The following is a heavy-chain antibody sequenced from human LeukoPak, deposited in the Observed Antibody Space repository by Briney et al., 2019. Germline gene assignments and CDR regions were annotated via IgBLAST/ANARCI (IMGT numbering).Heavy chain of an antibody. Sequence: ASVKVSCKVSGYTLTELSMHWVRQAPGKGLEWMGGFDPEDGETIYAQKFQGRVTMTEDTSTDTAYMELSSLRSEDTAVYYCARGFGESQEPHFDYWGQGTLVTVSS. V-gene: IGHV1-24*01. CDR2: FDPEDGET. CDR1: GYTLTELS. CDR3: ARGFGESQEPHFDY. J-gene: IGHJ4*02. D-gene: IGHD3-10*01.